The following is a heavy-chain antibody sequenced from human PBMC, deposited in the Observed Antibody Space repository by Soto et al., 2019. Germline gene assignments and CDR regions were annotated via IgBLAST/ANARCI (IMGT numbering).Heavy chain of an antibody. Sequence: SETLSLTCIVSGESISSSSYYWVWIRQPPGNGLEWFGSIYYSGRTYYNPSFKSRVTISIGTSKNQFSLKLSSVTATDTAVYYCARQRTTVVTQAYFDHWGQGALVTVSS. CDR3: ARQRTTVVTQAYFDH. D-gene: IGHD2-21*02. CDR2: IYYSGRT. J-gene: IGHJ4*02. V-gene: IGHV4-39*01. CDR1: GESISSSSYY.